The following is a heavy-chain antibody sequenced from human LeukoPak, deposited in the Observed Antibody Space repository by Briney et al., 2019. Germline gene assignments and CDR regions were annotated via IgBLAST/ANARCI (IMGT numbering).Heavy chain of an antibody. V-gene: IGHV3-53*01. CDR2: IYSGGST. Sequence: PAGSLTLSCTASGFTISSNYMSWVRQAPGKGLEWVSVIYSGGSTYYADSVKGRFTISRDNSKTALYPQMNSVRAEDRAVYYCARVEMATMNFDYWGQGTLVTISS. CDR3: ARVEMATMNFDY. D-gene: IGHD5-24*01. CDR1: GFTISSNY. J-gene: IGHJ4*02.